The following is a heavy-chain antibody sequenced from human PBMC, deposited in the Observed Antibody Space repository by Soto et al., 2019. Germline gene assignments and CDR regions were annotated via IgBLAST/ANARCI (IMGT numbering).Heavy chain of an antibody. CDR3: ARGRPGRSSGWYNY. J-gene: IGHJ4*02. CDR2: INPSGST. D-gene: IGHD6-19*01. CDR1: GGSFSGYY. V-gene: IGHV4-34*01. Sequence: TLSLTCAVYGGSFSGYYWSWIRQPPGKGLEWIGEINPSGSTNYNPSLKRRVTISVDTSKHQFSLNLSSVTAADTAVYYCARGRPGRSSGWYNYWGQGTLVTVSS.